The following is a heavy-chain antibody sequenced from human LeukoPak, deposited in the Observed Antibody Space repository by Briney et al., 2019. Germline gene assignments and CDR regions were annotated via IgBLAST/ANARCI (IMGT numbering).Heavy chain of an antibody. V-gene: IGHV4-34*01. CDR2: INHSGST. J-gene: IGHJ4*02. Sequence: SETPSLTCAVYGGSFSGYYWSWIRQPPGKGLEWIGEINHSGSTNYNPSLKSRVTISVDTSKNQFSLKLSSVTAADTAVYYCAVHRRWLLPFDYWGQGTLVTVSS. CDR1: GGSFSGYY. D-gene: IGHD2-21*02. CDR3: AVHRRWLLPFDY.